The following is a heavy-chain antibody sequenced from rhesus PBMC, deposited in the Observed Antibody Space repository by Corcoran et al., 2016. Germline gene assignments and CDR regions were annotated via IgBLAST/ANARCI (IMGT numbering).Heavy chain of an antibody. CDR1: CFLFESSL. Sequence: EVQLVESGGGLAQPGVSLSIYCAACCFLFESSLLYGVPQAPGKGLEWVSVISYTGGSTYYADAVKGRFTISRENAKNTLYLQMDSLRAEDTAVYYCARVGRGYGDIDYWGQGVLVTVSS. D-gene: IGHD5-42*01. CDR2: ISYTGGST. CDR3: ARVGRGYGDIDY. J-gene: IGHJ4*01. V-gene: IGHV3S18*01.